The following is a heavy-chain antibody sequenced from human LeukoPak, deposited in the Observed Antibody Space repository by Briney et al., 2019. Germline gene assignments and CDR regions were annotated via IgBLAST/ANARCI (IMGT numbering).Heavy chain of an antibody. CDR1: GFSLTTSGVG. Sequence: ESGPTLVKPTQTLTLTCTFSGFSLTTSGVGVNWIRQPPVKALEWLALIYWDDDIRYSSSLKSSLTIHKDTSKNQVILTMTNMDPVDTANYYCAHNSRIFGVVHSVYYMDVWGKGTKVTVSS. CDR3: AHNSRIFGVVHSVYYMDV. V-gene: IGHV2-5*02. D-gene: IGHD3-3*02. CDR2: IYWDDDI. J-gene: IGHJ6*03.